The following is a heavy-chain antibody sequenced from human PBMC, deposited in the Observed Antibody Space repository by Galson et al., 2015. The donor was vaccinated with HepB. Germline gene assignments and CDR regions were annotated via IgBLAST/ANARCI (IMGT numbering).Heavy chain of an antibody. Sequence: SVKVSCKASGYTFTSYGISWVRQAPGQGLEWMGWISAYNGNTNYAQKLQGRVTMTTDTSTSTAYMELRSLRSDDTAVYYCASSRFGELDASDIWGQGTMVTVSS. D-gene: IGHD3-10*01. V-gene: IGHV1-18*04. CDR1: GYTFTSYG. CDR2: ISAYNGNT. CDR3: ASSRFGELDASDI. J-gene: IGHJ3*02.